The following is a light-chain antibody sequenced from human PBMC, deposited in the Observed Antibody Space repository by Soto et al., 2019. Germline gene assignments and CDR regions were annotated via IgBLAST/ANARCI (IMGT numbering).Light chain of an antibody. Sequence: EIVLTQSPGTLSLSPGERATLSCRASQSVSSNYLAWYQQKPGQAPRLLIYGASSRATGIPDRFSGSGSGTDFTLTIGRLEPEDFAVYYCQQYGGSPITFGQGTKLEIK. V-gene: IGKV3-20*01. CDR2: GAS. CDR1: QSVSSNY. J-gene: IGKJ2*01. CDR3: QQYGGSPIT.